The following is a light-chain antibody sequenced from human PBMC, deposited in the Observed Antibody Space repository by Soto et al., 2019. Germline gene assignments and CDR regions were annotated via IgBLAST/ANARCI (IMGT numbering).Light chain of an antibody. CDR1: QDITYS. Sequence: DIQMTQSPSSLSASVGDRVTIACRASQDITYSLAWYQQKPGKVPKLLIYAATTLQSGVPSRFSGSGSGTIFTLTISSLQPEDVATYYCQKYDSAPLTFGPGTKVDIK. CDR2: AAT. J-gene: IGKJ3*01. V-gene: IGKV1-27*01. CDR3: QKYDSAPLT.